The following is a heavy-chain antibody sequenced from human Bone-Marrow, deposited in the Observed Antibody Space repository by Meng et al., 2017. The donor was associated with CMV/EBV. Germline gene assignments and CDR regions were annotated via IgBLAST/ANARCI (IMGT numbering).Heavy chain of an antibody. CDR3: ARVGSRYSSSWYFFDY. CDR1: GGTFSSYA. V-gene: IGHV1-69*05. CDR2: IIPIFGTA. D-gene: IGHD6-13*01. J-gene: IGHJ4*02. Sequence: SVKVSCKASGGTFSSYAISWVRQAPGQGLEWMGGIIPIFGTANYAQKFQGRVTITTDESTSTAYMELNSLRSEDTDVYYCARVGSRYSSSWYFFDYWGQRTLVAASS.